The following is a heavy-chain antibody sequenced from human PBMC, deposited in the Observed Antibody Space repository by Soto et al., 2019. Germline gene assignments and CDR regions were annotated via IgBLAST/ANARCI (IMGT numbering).Heavy chain of an antibody. CDR1: GASISSFN. J-gene: IGHJ2*01. CDR3: ARDRGEYTSSWFWYFSH. V-gene: IGHV4-4*07. Sequence: PSETLSLTCSVSGASISSFNWNWVRQPAGKGPEWVGRLNIAGTINYNPSLKSRITMSMDTSKNQIYLHLRSVTAADTAIYYCARDRGEYTSSWFWYFSHWGHGTLVTVSS. D-gene: IGHD6-13*01. CDR2: LNIAGTI.